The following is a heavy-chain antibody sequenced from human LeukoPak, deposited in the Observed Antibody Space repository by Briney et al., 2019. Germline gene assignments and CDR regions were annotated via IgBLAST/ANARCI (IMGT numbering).Heavy chain of an antibody. D-gene: IGHD5-18*01. J-gene: IGHJ4*02. CDR3: ARVLGGYSYGYFDY. CDR2: ISAYNGNT. V-gene: IGHV1-18*01. CDR1: GYTFTSYG. Sequence: ASVKVSCKPSGYTFTSYGIIWVRQAPGQGLEWMGWISAYNGNTNYAQKVQGRVTMTTDTSTSTVYMELRSLRSDDTAVYYCARVLGGYSYGYFDYRGQGTLVTVSS.